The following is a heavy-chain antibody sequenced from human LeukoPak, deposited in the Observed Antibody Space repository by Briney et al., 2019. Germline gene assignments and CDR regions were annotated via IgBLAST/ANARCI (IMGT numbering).Heavy chain of an antibody. V-gene: IGHV4-39*01. J-gene: IGHJ4*02. CDR2: IYYSGRT. CDR1: GGSISSSSYY. CDR3: ASGFGSYYDSGY. Sequence: SETLSLTCTVSGGSISSSSYYWGWIRQPPGKGLERIGSIYYSGRTYYNPSLKSRVTISVDTSENQFSLKLTSVTAADTAVYYCASGFGSYYDSGYWGQGRLVTVSS. D-gene: IGHD3-10*01.